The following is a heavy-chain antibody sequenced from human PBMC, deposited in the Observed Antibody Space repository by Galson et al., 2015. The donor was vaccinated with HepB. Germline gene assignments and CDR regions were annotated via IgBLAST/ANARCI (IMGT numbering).Heavy chain of an antibody. J-gene: IGHJ6*03. CDR3: ARGTGDGCMDV. D-gene: IGHD7-27*01. Sequence: SCKASGDTFSSYTFSWVRQAPGQGLEWMGGIVPIFGTAKYVQKFQGRVTITADESTSTVYMELNILRSEDTAVYYCARGTGDGCMDVWGKGTTVTVTS. CDR2: IVPIFGTA. CDR1: GDTFSSYT. V-gene: IGHV1-69*01.